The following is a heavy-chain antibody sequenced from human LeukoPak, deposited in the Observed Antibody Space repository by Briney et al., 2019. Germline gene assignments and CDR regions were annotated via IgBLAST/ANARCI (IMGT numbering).Heavy chain of an antibody. CDR1: GYTFTSYG. CDR3: ARDDGYYDSSGGYFQH. CDR2: ISAYNGNT. V-gene: IGHV1-18*01. J-gene: IGHJ1*01. Sequence: GASVKVSCKASGYTFTSYGISWVRQAPGQGLEWMGWISAYNGNTNYAQKLQGKVTMTTDTSTSTAYMELRSLRSDDTAVYYCARDDGYYDSSGGYFQHWGQGTLVTVSS. D-gene: IGHD3-22*01.